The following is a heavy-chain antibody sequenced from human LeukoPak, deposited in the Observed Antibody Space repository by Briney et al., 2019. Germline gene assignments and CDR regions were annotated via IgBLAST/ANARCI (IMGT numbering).Heavy chain of an antibody. J-gene: IGHJ4*02. CDR1: SGSMNTYY. D-gene: IGHD1-26*01. CDR3: ARETLVGTTNYFDY. V-gene: IGHV4-4*07. CDR2: VYTSGYT. Sequence: HSETLSLTCSVSSGSMNTYYWTWIRQPAGKGLEWIGRVYTSGYTKYNPSLQSRVTMSVDTSKKHLSLMLTSLTAADTAVYYCARETLVGTTNYFDYWGQGTLVTVSS.